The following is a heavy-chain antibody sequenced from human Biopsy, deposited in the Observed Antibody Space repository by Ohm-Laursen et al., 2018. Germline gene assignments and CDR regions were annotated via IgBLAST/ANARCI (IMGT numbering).Heavy chain of an antibody. J-gene: IGHJ6*02. Sequence: SLRLSCAVSGFTFSSYGMHWVRQAPGKGLEWVAVIWYDGSRQYYADSVKGRFTISRDNSKNTLYLQMNSLRAEDTAVYYCARDGAAGYGLDVWGQGTTVTVSS. D-gene: IGHD6-25*01. CDR1: GFTFSSYG. CDR3: ARDGAAGYGLDV. CDR2: IWYDGSRQ. V-gene: IGHV3-33*01.